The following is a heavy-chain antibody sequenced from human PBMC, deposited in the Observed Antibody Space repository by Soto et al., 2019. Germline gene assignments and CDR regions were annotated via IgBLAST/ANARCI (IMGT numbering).Heavy chain of an antibody. D-gene: IGHD3-9*01. J-gene: IGHJ4*02. Sequence: SETLSLTCTVSGGSISSYYWSWIRQPAGKGLEWIGRIYTSGSTNYNPSLKSRVTMSVDTSKNQFSLKLSSGTAADTAVYYCARTYYDILTGYFYFDYWGQGTLVTVCS. V-gene: IGHV4-4*07. CDR1: GGSISSYY. CDR2: IYTSGST. CDR3: ARTYYDILTGYFYFDY.